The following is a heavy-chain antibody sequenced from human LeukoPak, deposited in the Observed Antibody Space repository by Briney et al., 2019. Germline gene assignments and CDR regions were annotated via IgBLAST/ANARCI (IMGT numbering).Heavy chain of an antibody. V-gene: IGHV3-30*02. J-gene: IGHJ4*02. Sequence: GGSLRLSCAASGFTFSSYGMHWVRQAPGKGLEWVALIRYDGRNKYYADSVKGRFTISRDNSKNTLYLQMNSLRAEDTAVYYCAKVESGSSWYLAPFDYWGQGTLVTVSS. CDR3: AKVESGSSWYLAPFDY. D-gene: IGHD6-13*01. CDR1: GFTFSSYG. CDR2: IRYDGRNK.